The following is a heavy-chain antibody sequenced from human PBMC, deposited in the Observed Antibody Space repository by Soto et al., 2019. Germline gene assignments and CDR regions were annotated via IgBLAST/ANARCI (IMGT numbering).Heavy chain of an antibody. Sequence: GGSLRLCCAASGLTFSSYVMHWVRQAPGKGLEWVAVIWYDGSNKYYADSVKGRFTISRDNSKNTLYLQMNSLRAEDTAVYYCARSTREFCSSSSCYDYYYYGMDVWGQGDTVTVSS. CDR3: ARSTREFCSSSSCYDYYYYGMDV. J-gene: IGHJ6*02. D-gene: IGHD2-2*01. CDR2: IWYDGSNK. V-gene: IGHV3-33*01. CDR1: GLTFSSYV.